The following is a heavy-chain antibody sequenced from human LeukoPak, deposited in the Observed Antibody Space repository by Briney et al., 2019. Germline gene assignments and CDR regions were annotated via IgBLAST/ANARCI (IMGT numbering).Heavy chain of an antibody. CDR2: ISSASNTI. V-gene: IGHV3-48*01. CDR3: ARDGWFGDYNWFDP. Sequence: GGSLRLSCAASGFTFSSYSMNWVRQAPGKGLEGVSYISSASNTIYYADSVKGRFTISRDNAKNSLYLQMHSLRAEDTAMYYCARDGWFGDYNWFDPWGQGTLVTVSS. D-gene: IGHD3-10*01. J-gene: IGHJ5*02. CDR1: GFTFSSYS.